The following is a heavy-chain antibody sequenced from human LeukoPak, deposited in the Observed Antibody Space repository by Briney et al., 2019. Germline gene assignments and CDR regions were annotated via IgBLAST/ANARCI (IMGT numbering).Heavy chain of an antibody. D-gene: IGHD3-22*01. V-gene: IGHV1-18*01. Sequence: ASVKVSCKASGYTFTSYAMHWVRQAPGQRLEWMGWISAYNGNTNYAQKLQGRVTMTTDTSTSTAYMELRSLRSDDTAVYYCARTPDIPYYYDSSGYYLWAAFDIWGQGKMVTVSS. J-gene: IGHJ3*02. CDR2: ISAYNGNT. CDR1: GYTFTSYA. CDR3: ARTPDIPYYYDSSGYYLWAAFDI.